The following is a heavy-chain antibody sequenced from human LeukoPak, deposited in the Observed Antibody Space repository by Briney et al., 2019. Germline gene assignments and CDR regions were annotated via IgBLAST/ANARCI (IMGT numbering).Heavy chain of an antibody. J-gene: IGHJ1*01. CDR1: GFTFSSYS. V-gene: IGHV3-21*01. Sequence: PGGSLRLSCAASGFTFSSYSMNWVRQAPGKGLEWVSSISSSSSYIYYADSVKGRFTISRDNAKNTLYLQMNSLRAEDTAVYYCARDYYDSSGYYMGPTDRWKYFQHWGQGTLVTVSS. CDR3: ARDYYDSSGYYMGPTDRWKYFQH. CDR2: ISSSSSYI. D-gene: IGHD3-22*01.